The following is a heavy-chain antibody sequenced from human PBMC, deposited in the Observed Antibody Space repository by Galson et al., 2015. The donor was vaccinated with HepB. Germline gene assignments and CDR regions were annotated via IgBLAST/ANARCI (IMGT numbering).Heavy chain of an antibody. Sequence: QSGAEVKKPGESLRISCEASGYNFSGYSITWVRQMPEKGLEWMGRIAPSNSYSNYSPSFQGHVTMSVDKSINTAYLQWSSLKASDTATYYCARQGSGWYSGGNWFDSWGQGTQFTVSS. CDR2: IAPSNSYS. D-gene: IGHD6-19*01. CDR1: GYNFSGYS. V-gene: IGHV5-10-1*01. J-gene: IGHJ5*01. CDR3: ARQGSGWYSGGNWFDS.